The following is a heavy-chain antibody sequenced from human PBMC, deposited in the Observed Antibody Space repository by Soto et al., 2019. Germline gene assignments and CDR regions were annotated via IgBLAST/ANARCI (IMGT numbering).Heavy chain of an antibody. CDR2: ISAHNGNT. CDR1: GYDFTTYG. CDR3: ARGRYGDY. D-gene: IGHD1-1*01. V-gene: IGHV1-18*01. J-gene: IGHJ4*02. Sequence: QVHLVQSGAEVKKPGASVKVSCKGSGYDFTTYGITWVRQAPGQGLEWMAGISAHNGNTVYAQKLRGRLTVTRDTSTSTAYMELRSLRSDDTAVYYCARGRYGDYWGQGALVTVSS.